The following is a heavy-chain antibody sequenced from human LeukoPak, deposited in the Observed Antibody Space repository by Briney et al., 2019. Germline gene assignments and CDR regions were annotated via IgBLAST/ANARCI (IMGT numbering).Heavy chain of an antibody. CDR3: ARAKLWFGELPTQDWFDP. Sequence: GASVKVSCKASGYPFSTYGISWVRQAPGQGFEWIGWISADNGNTNYAQKLQGRVTMTADTSTSTAYMELRSLRSDDTAVYYCARAKLWFGELPTQDWFDPWGQGTLVTVSS. V-gene: IGHV1-18*01. CDR1: GYPFSTYG. CDR2: ISADNGNT. J-gene: IGHJ5*02. D-gene: IGHD3-10*01.